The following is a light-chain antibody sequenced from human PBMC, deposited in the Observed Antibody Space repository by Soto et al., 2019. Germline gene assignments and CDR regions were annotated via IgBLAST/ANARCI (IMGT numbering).Light chain of an antibody. CDR3: QHLNTYPLT. V-gene: IGKV1-9*01. CDR2: AAS. Sequence: DIQLTQSPSFLSASEGDRVTITCRASQGISNHLAWYQQKSGKAPKLLISAASTLQGGVPSRFIASDSGKAFPLTITTLKPEDLETYYGQHLNTYPLTFAGGPRLRSN. J-gene: IGKJ4*01. CDR1: QGISNH.